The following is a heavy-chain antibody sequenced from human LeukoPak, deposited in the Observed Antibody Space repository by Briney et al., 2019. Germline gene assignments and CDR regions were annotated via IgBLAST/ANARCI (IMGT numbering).Heavy chain of an antibody. V-gene: IGHV3-21*01. CDR1: GFTFSSYS. CDR2: ISSSSSYI. J-gene: IGHJ4*02. Sequence: GGSLRLSCAASGFTFSSYSMNWVRQAPGKGLEWVSSISSSSSYIYYADSVKGRFTISRDNAKNSLYLQMNSLRAEDTAVYYCARSDSDIVVVPAAVDYWGQGTLVTVSS. D-gene: IGHD2-2*01. CDR3: ARSDSDIVVVPAAVDY.